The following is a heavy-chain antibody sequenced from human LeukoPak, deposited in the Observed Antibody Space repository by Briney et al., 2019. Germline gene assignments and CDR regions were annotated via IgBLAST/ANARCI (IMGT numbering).Heavy chain of an antibody. CDR1: GYSFSVYW. CDR3: ARPRGGSGSINYFDP. CDR2: IWPGDSDT. D-gene: IGHD3-10*01. V-gene: IGHV5-51*01. J-gene: IGHJ5*02. Sequence: GESLKIYCRASGYSFSVYWIGWVRQLPGEGLEWMGVIWPGDSDTRYSPSFQGQVTISADKSINTAYLQWSSLKASDNAMYYCARPRGGSGSINYFDPWGQGTLVTVSS.